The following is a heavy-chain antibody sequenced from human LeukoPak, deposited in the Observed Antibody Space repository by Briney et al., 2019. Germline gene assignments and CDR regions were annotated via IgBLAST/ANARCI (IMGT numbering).Heavy chain of an antibody. V-gene: IGHV3-48*03. J-gene: IGHJ6*03. D-gene: IGHD3-10*01. Sequence: GGTLRLSCAASGFPISTNGMSWVRQAPGKGLEWVSYISSSGSTIYYADSVKGRFTISRDNAKNSLYLQMNSLRAEDTAVYYCARDALYYYGSGYMDVWGKGTTVTISS. CDR3: ARDALYYYGSGYMDV. CDR1: GFPISTNG. CDR2: ISSSGSTI.